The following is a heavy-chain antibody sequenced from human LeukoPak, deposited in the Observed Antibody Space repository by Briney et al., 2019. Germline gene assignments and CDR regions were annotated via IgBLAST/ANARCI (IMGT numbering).Heavy chain of an antibody. Sequence: ASVKVSCKASGYTFTSNYIHWVRQAPGQGLEWMGIIYPRDGSTSYAQKFQGRVTVTRDTSTSTVHMEPSGLRSEDTAVYYCARVVTRIGDAFDIWGQGTMVTVSS. J-gene: IGHJ3*02. V-gene: IGHV1-46*01. CDR1: GYTFTSNY. CDR3: ARVVTRIGDAFDI. CDR2: IYPRDGST. D-gene: IGHD2-21*02.